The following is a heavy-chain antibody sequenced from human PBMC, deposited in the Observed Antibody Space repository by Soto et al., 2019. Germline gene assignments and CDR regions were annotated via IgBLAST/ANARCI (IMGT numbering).Heavy chain of an antibody. CDR3: ARTVLLWFGDAHPNWFDP. V-gene: IGHV4-59*01. D-gene: IGHD3-10*01. CDR2: IYYSGST. CDR1: GGSISSYY. J-gene: IGHJ5*02. Sequence: PSETLSLTCTVSGGSISSYYWSWIRQPPGKGLEWIGYIYYSGSTNYNPSLKSRVTISVDTSKNQFSLKLSSVTAADTAVYYCARTVLLWFGDAHPNWFDPWGQGTLVTVAS.